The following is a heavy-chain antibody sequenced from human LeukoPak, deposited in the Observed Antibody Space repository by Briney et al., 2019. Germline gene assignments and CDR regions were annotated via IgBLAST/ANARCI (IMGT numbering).Heavy chain of an antibody. J-gene: IGHJ4*02. D-gene: IGHD1-26*01. CDR3: ARDGRFAAYEPDY. CDR1: GLTFSNYG. CDR2: ISAYDGNT. V-gene: IGHV1-18*01. Sequence: GASVKVSCKASGLTFSNYGITWVRQAPGQGLEWVGWISAYDGNTNYAQKFQGRVTMTTDTSTSTAHMELRSLRYDDTVVYYCARDGRFAAYEPDYWGQGTLVTVSS.